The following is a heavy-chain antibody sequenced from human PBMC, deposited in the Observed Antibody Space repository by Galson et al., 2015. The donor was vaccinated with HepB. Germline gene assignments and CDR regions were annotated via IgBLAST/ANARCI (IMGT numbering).Heavy chain of an antibody. J-gene: IGHJ6*02. D-gene: IGHD3-16*01. CDR1: GDTLNNYA. V-gene: IGHV1-69*13. Sequence: SVKVSCKASGDTLNNYAINWVRQAPGQGLEWVGGVIPRFSSTIYAKKIQDRVTITADDSTSTVFLDLSSLGSEDTAIYYCATKKLNRMHYVALGGMDVWGRGTTVIVSS. CDR3: ATKKLNRMHYVALGGMDV. CDR2: VIPRFSST.